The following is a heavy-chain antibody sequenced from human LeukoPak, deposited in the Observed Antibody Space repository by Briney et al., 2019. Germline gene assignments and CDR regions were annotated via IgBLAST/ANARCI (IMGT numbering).Heavy chain of an antibody. CDR3: AKAPTGYVPGD. V-gene: IGHV3-23*01. CDR1: GFTFSSYS. J-gene: IGHJ4*02. D-gene: IGHD3-9*01. CDR2: ISGSGGST. Sequence: GESLRLSCAASGFTFSSYSMTWVHQAPGKGLEWVSVISGSGGSTYYADSVKGRFTISRDNSKNTLSLQMNSLRAEDTAVYYCAKAPTGYVPGDWGQGTLVTVSS.